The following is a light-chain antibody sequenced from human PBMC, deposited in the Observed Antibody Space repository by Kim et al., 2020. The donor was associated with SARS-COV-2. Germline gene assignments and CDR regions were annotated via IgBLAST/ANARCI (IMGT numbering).Light chain of an antibody. CDR1: RLGDKY. CDR3: QAWDSSTVV. Sequence: SVSPGKTASITCSGDRLGDKYACWYQRKPGQSPVLVIYQDSKRPSVIPERFSGSNSGNTATLTISGTQAMVEADYYCQAWDSSTVVFGGGTQLTV. V-gene: IGLV3-1*01. CDR2: QDS. J-gene: IGLJ2*01.